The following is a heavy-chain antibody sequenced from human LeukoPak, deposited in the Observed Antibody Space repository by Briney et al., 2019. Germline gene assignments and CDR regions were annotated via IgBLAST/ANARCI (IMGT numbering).Heavy chain of an antibody. D-gene: IGHD6-19*01. CDR1: GYTFTSYG. V-gene: IGHV1-18*01. CDR3: ARAEENSSGWWYYYYGMDV. Sequence: ASVKVSCKASGYTFTSYGISWVRQAHGQGLEWMGWISAYNGNTNYAQELQGRVTMTTDTSTSTAYMELRSLRSDDTAVYYCARAEENSSGWWYYYYGMDVWGQGTTVTVSS. J-gene: IGHJ6*02. CDR2: ISAYNGNT.